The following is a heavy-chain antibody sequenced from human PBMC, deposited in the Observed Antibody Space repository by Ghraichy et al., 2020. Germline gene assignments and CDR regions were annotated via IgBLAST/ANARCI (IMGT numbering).Heavy chain of an antibody. Sequence: GESLNNSCAVSGFIFSNSWMSWVRQTPGKGLEWVANIKGDGSEIYYVDSVKGRFTISRDNAKNSLNLQMNSLRAEDTAVYYCARLIDRAPDYWGQGTLVTVSP. D-gene: IGHD3-22*01. J-gene: IGHJ4*02. V-gene: IGHV3-7*01. CDR2: IKGDGSEI. CDR1: GFIFSNSW. CDR3: ARLIDRAPDY.